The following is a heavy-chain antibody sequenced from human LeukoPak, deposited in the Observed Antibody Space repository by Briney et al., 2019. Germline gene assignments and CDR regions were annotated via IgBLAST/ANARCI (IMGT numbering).Heavy chain of an antibody. Sequence: SETLSLTCAVYGGSFSGYYWSWIRQPPGKGLGWIGEINHSGSTNYNPSLKSRVTISVDTSKNQFSLKLSSVTAADTAVYYCARGVEVDYWGQGTLVTVSS. J-gene: IGHJ4*02. CDR1: GGSFSGYY. CDR2: INHSGST. CDR3: ARGVEVDY. V-gene: IGHV4-34*01.